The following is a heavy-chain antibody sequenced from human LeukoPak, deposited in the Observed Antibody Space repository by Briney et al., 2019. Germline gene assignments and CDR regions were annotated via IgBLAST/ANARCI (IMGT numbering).Heavy chain of an antibody. Sequence: ASVKVSCKASGFTFTSYDINWVRQASGQGLELMGWMNPNNGNTGYAQKFQGRVTMTRDTSISTAYMELRGLRSEDTAVYYCVRDGEGVAISVNYWFDPWGQGTLVTVSS. V-gene: IGHV1-8*01. D-gene: IGHD3-10*01. CDR3: VRDGEGVAISVNYWFDP. J-gene: IGHJ5*02. CDR2: MNPNNGNT. CDR1: GFTFTSYD.